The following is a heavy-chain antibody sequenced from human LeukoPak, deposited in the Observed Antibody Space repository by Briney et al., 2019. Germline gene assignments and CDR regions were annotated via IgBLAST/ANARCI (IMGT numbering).Heavy chain of an antibody. V-gene: IGHV1-8*01. D-gene: IGHD6-13*01. CDR2: MNPNSGNT. J-gene: IGHJ6*03. CDR1: GYTFTSYD. CDR3: ARGIGAAAHFYYYYYYMDV. Sequence: GASVKVSCKASGYTFTSYDINWVRQATGQGLEWMGWMNPNSGNTGYAQKFQGRVTMTRNTSISTAYMELSSLRSEDTDVYYCARGIGAAAHFYYYYYYMDVWGKGTTVTVSS.